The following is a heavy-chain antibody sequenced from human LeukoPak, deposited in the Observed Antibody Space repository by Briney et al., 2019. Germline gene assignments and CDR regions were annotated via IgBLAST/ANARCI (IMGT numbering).Heavy chain of an antibody. CDR1: GGSISSGDYY. J-gene: IGHJ6*02. CDR3: ARATTGYSYGYGIYYYYGMDV. CDR2: IYYSGST. V-gene: IGHV4-30-4*01. Sequence: PSQTLSHTCTVSGGSISSGDYYWSWIRQPPGKGLEWIGYIYYSGSTYYNPSLKSRVTISVDTSKNQFSLKLSSVTAADTAVYYCARATTGYSYGYGIYYYYGMDVWSQGTTVTVSS. D-gene: IGHD5-18*01.